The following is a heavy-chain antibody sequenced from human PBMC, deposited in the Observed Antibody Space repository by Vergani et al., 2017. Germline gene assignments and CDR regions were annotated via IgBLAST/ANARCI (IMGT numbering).Heavy chain of an antibody. CDR3: AKESVLVPAGKHSNLYFDL. Sequence: EVQLLESGGGLVQPGGSLRLSCAASGFTFSSYAMSWVRQAPGKGLEWVSAISGSGGSTYYADSVKGRFTISRDNSKYTLYLQMNSLRAEDTAVYYCAKESVLVPAGKHSNLYFDLWGRGTLVTVSS. D-gene: IGHD2-2*01. V-gene: IGHV3-23*01. J-gene: IGHJ2*01. CDR1: GFTFSSYA. CDR2: ISGSGGST.